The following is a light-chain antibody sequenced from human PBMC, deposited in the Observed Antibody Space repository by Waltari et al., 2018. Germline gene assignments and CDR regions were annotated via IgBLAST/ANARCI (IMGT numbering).Light chain of an antibody. CDR3: LQDYNYPRT. CDR1: QDIRLD. J-gene: IGKJ1*01. Sequence: AIQMTQSPSSLSASVGDRVTISCRASQDIRLDLAWYQQKPGKAPNLLIYAASNLQSGVPSRFSGSGSGTDFTLTISSLQPEDFATYYCLQDYNYPRTFGQGTKVEIK. V-gene: IGKV1-6*01. CDR2: AAS.